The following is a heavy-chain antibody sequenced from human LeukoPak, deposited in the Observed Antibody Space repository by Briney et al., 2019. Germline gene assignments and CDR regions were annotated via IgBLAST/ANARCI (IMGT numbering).Heavy chain of an antibody. CDR2: ISSSGSTI. J-gene: IGHJ6*04. CDR1: GFIVSSNY. D-gene: IGHD3-10*02. CDR3: AELGITMIGGV. Sequence: GGSLRLSCAASGFIVSSNYMNWVRQAPGKGLEWVSYISSSGSTIYYADSVKGRFTISRDNAKNSLYLQMNSLRAEDTAVYYCAELGITMIGGVWGKGTTVTISS. V-gene: IGHV3-48*03.